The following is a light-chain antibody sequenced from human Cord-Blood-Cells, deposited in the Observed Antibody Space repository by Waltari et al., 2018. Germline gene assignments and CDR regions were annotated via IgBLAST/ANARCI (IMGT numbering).Light chain of an antibody. CDR1: SSDVGSYNL. CDR2: EGS. V-gene: IGLV2-23*01. Sequence: QSALTRPASVSGSPGQSITISCTGTSSDVGSYNLVSWYQQHPGKAPKLVIDEGSKRPSGVSIRFSGSKSGTTASLTISGLQAEDEADYYCCADAGSSTLVFGGGTKLTVL. CDR3: CADAGSSTLV. J-gene: IGLJ3*02.